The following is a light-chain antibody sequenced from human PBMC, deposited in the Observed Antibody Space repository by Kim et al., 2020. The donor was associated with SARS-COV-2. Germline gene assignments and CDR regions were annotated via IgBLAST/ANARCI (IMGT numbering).Light chain of an antibody. CDR3: QQYHKWPLT. CDR1: QSVNNN. V-gene: IGKV3-15*01. J-gene: IGKJ4*01. Sequence: EIVMTQSPDTLSVSPGERVTLSCRASQSVNNNLAWYQQKPGQAPRSLFYSASMRATDIPARFSGSGSGTEFTLTISSLQSEDFAIYYCQQYHKWPLTFGGGTKVDIK. CDR2: SAS.